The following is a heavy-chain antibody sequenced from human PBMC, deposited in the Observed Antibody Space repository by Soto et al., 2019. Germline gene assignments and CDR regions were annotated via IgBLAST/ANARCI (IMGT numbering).Heavy chain of an antibody. CDR1: GFTFSSYS. Sequence: EVQLVESGGGLVQPGGSLRLSCAASGFTFSSYSMNWVRQAPGKGLEWVSYIGSSSGTIYYADSVKGRFTISRDNAKNSVYLQMNSLRAEDTAVYYCARDSHYAFDIWGQGTMVTVSS. CDR2: IGSSSGTI. V-gene: IGHV3-48*01. CDR3: ARDSHYAFDI. J-gene: IGHJ3*02.